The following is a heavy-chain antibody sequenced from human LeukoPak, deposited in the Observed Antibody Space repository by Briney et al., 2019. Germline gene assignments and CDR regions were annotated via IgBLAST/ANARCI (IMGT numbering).Heavy chain of an antibody. CDR3: ARRRITIFGVVNHYYYMDV. V-gene: IGHV1-2*02. Sequence: ASVKVSCKASGYTFNDYYMHWVRQAPGQGLEWMGWINPNSGGTNYAQKFQGRVTMTRDTSISTAYMELSRLRSDDTAVYYCARRRITIFGVVNHYYYMDVWGKGTTVTVSS. J-gene: IGHJ6*03. D-gene: IGHD3-3*01. CDR1: GYTFNDYY. CDR2: INPNSGGT.